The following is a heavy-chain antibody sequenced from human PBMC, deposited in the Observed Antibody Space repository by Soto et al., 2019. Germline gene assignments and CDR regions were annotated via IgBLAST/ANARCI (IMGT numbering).Heavy chain of an antibody. J-gene: IGHJ4*02. CDR1: GGSISSNY. Sequence: QVQLQESGPGLVKPSETLSLMCTVSGGSISSNYWSWIRQPPGQGLAYIGYISYSGSTTYNPSLRSRVTISLDTSKSPFSLKLSSVTAADTAVYYCARGGGSPDYWGQGTLVTASS. D-gene: IGHD3-10*01. CDR3: ARGGGSPDY. V-gene: IGHV4-59*01. CDR2: ISYSGST.